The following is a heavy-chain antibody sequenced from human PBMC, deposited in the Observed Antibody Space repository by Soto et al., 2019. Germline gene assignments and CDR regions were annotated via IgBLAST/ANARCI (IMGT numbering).Heavy chain of an antibody. CDR1: GGSISSYY. V-gene: IGHV4-59*08. D-gene: IGHD6-6*01. CDR2: IYYSGST. CDR3: ARLDEYNSSTFDY. J-gene: IGHJ4*02. Sequence: SETLSLTCTVSGGSISSYYWSWIRQPPGKGLEWIGYIYYSGSTNYNPSLKSRVTISVDTSKNQFSLKLSSVTAADTAVYYCARLDEYNSSTFDYWGQGTLVTVSS.